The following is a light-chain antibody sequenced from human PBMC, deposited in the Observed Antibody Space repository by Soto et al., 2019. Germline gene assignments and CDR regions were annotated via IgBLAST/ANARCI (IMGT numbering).Light chain of an antibody. J-gene: IGKJ1*01. V-gene: IGKV3D-15*01. Sequence: EIVMTQSPATLSVSPGQRATLSCRASQSVTSNLAWYQQKPGQAPRLLIYGASSRATGIPDRFSGSGSGTEFTLTISSLQSEDFAVYYCQQYKNWPRTFGQGTKVDIK. CDR2: GAS. CDR1: QSVTSN. CDR3: QQYKNWPRT.